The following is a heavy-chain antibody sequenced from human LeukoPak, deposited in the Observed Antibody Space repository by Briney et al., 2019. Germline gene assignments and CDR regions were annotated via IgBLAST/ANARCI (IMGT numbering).Heavy chain of an antibody. D-gene: IGHD6-19*01. CDR3: ASSIYSS. Sequence: LGGSLRLSCGASGFTFSNDWMAWVRQAPGKGMEWVANIKPDGSEKYYVDSVKGRFTISRDNAKNLTYLQMNSLRAEDTAVYFCASSIYSSWGQGVLVTVSS. CDR1: GFTFSNDW. J-gene: IGHJ4*02. CDR2: IKPDGSEK. V-gene: IGHV3-7*01.